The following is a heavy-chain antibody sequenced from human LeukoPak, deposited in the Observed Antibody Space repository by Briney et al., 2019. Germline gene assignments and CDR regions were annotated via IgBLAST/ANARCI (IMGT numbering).Heavy chain of an antibody. J-gene: IGHJ5*02. CDR3: IVFGDSNH. CDR1: GLTGSHNY. V-gene: IGHV3-53*01. Sequence: GGSLRLSCAASGLTGSHNYVSWVRQAPGKGLEWVSAIHTGGDTCYADSVKGRFTISRDTSKNTLYLQINSLRVEDTAVYYCIVFGDSNHWGQGTLVTVSS. CDR2: IHTGGDT. D-gene: IGHD4-17*01.